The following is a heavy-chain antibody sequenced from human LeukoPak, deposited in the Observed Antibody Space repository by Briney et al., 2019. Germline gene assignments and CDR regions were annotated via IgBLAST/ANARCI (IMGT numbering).Heavy chain of an antibody. CDR2: INHSGST. CDR3: ATVTDPRYNYFDP. J-gene: IGHJ5*02. Sequence: SETLSLTCAVYGGSFSGYYWSWIRQPPGKGLEWIGEINHSGSTYYNPSLKSRVTISVDTSKNQFSLKLSSVTAADTAVYYCATVTDPRYNYFDPWGQGTLVTVSS. D-gene: IGHD2-21*02. V-gene: IGHV4-34*01. CDR1: GGSFSGYY.